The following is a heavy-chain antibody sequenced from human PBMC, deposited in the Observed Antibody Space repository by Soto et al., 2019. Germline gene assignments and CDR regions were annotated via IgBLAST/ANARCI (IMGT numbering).Heavy chain of an antibody. CDR1: GFTFSSYA. D-gene: IGHD3-10*01. J-gene: IGHJ4*02. CDR2: ISASGGST. Sequence: PGGSLRLSCAASGFTFSSYAMSWVRQAPGKGLEWVSAISASGGSTYYADSVKGRFTISRDNSKNTLYLQMNTLRAEDTALYYCAKVGRYVSGSKDCFDYWGQGTLVTVSS. CDR3: AKVGRYVSGSKDCFDY. V-gene: IGHV3-23*01.